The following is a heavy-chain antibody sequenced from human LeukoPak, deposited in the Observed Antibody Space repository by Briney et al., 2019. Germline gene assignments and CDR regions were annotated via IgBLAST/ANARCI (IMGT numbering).Heavy chain of an antibody. D-gene: IGHD3-3*01. CDR2: VYPGDSDT. Sequence: GESLKISCKGSGYTFSSYWIGWVRQMPGKGLEWMGIVYPGDSDTRYSPSLQGQVTISVDTSIGTAYLQWSSLKASDTAIYYCARQNDFRLDYWGQGTLVTVSS. V-gene: IGHV5-51*01. CDR3: ARQNDFRLDY. CDR1: GYTFSSYW. J-gene: IGHJ4*02.